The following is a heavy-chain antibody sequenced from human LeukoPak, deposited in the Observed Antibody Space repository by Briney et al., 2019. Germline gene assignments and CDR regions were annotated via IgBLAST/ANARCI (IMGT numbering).Heavy chain of an antibody. CDR2: IYSAGIT. CDR3: ATYTSGSYYKGLDY. Sequence: GGSLRLSCAVSGFTVSSNYMSWVRQAPGKGLEWVSVIYSAGITYYADSVKDRFIISRDNSENTLYLELNSLRAEDTAVYYCATYTSGSYYKGLDYWGQGTLVNVSS. D-gene: IGHD3-10*01. J-gene: IGHJ4*02. CDR1: GFTVSSNY. V-gene: IGHV3-66*01.